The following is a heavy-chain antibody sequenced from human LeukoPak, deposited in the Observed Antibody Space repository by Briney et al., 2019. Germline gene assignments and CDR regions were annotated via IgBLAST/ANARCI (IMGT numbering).Heavy chain of an antibody. CDR2: INHSGST. CDR1: GGSFSGYY. V-gene: IGHV4-34*01. Sequence: SETLSLTCPVYGGSFSGYYWSWIRQPPGKGLEWIGEINHSGSTNYNPSLKSRVTISVDTSKNQFSLKLSSVTAADTAVYYCARGRLSLYCSSTSCYVWFDPWGQGTLVTVSS. D-gene: IGHD2-2*01. J-gene: IGHJ5*02. CDR3: ARGRLSLYCSSTSCYVWFDP.